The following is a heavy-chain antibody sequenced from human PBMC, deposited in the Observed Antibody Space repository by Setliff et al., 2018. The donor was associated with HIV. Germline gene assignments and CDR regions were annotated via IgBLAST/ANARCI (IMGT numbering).Heavy chain of an antibody. CDR2: TNPNSADT. J-gene: IGHJ3*02. Sequence: VSCKASGYKFTGYYLQWVRQAPGQGLEWMAWTNPNSADTRIAQKFEGRVTMTWDTSLTTAYMELSSLRSDDTALYYCGTYPPNWNYGAAAFDIWGQGTLVTVSS. CDR1: GYKFTGYY. CDR3: GTYPPNWNYGAAAFDI. D-gene: IGHD1-7*01. V-gene: IGHV1-2*02.